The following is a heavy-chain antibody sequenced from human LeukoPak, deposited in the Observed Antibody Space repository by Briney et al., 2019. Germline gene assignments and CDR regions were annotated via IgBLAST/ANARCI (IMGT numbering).Heavy chain of an antibody. D-gene: IGHD3-16*01. J-gene: IGHJ6*02. V-gene: IGHV3-49*04. CDR1: GFTFSTYE. CDR3: TFGSYYYYAMDV. Sequence: PGGSLRLSCAASGFTFSTYEMNWVRQAPGKGLEWVGFIRSKAYGGTTEYAASVKGRFTISRDDSKSIAYLQMNSLKTEDAAIYYCTFGSYYYYAMDVWGQGTTVTVSS. CDR2: IRSKAYGGTT.